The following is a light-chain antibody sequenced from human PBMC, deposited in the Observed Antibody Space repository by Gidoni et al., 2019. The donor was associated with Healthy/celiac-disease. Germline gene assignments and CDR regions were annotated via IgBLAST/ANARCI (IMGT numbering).Light chain of an antibody. CDR1: NIGSKS. CDR3: QVWDSSSDHVV. Sequence: SYVLTQPPSVSVAPGKTARITCGGNNIGSKSVHWYQQKPGQAPVLVIYYDSDRPSGIPERFSGSNSGNTATLTISRVEAGDEADYYCQVWDSSSDHVVCGGGTKLT. J-gene: IGLJ2*01. CDR2: YDS. V-gene: IGLV3-21*04.